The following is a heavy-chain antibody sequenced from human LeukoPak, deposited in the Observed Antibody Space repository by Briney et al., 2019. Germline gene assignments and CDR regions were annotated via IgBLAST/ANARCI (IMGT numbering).Heavy chain of an antibody. Sequence: SETLSLTCTVSGGSISSGSYYWSWIRQPAGKGLEWIGRIYTSGSTNYNPSLKSRVTISVDTSKNQSSLKLSSVTAADTAVYYCARTVTTMLGYYGMDVWGQGTTVTVSS. CDR2: IYTSGST. CDR3: ARTVTTMLGYYGMDV. V-gene: IGHV4-61*02. D-gene: IGHD4-11*01. J-gene: IGHJ6*02. CDR1: GGSISSGSYY.